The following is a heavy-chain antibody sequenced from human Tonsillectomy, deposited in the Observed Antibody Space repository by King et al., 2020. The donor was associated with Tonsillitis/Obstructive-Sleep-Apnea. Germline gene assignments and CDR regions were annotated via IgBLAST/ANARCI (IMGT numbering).Heavy chain of an antibody. CDR1: GYTFTSYW. CDR3: ASIYYDFWSGYFS. D-gene: IGHD3-3*01. V-gene: IGHV5-10-1*01. CDR2: IDPSDSYT. Sequence: VQLVESGAERKKPGESLRISCKGSGYTFTSYWVTWVRQMPGKGLEGMGPIDPSDSYTNYSPSFQGHVTISADKSISTAYLQWRSLKASDTAMYYCASIYYDFWSGYFSWGQGTLVTVSS. J-gene: IGHJ5*02.